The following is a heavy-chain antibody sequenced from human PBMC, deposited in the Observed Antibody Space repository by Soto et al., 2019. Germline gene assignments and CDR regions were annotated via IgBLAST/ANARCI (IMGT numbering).Heavy chain of an antibody. J-gene: IGHJ4*02. V-gene: IGHV3-30*18. CDR2: ISYDGSNK. D-gene: IGHD5-12*01. Sequence: GGSLRLSCAASGFTFSSYGMHWVRQAPGKGLEWVAVISYDGSNKYYADSVKGRFTISRDNSKNTLYLQMNSLRAEDTAVYYCAKDSGYDWGFDYWGQGTLVTVSS. CDR3: AKDSGYDWGFDY. CDR1: GFTFSSYG.